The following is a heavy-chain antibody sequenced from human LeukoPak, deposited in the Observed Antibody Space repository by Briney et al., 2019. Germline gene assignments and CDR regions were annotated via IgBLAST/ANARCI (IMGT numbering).Heavy chain of an antibody. Sequence: PSQTLSLTCTVSGGSISSGGYYWSWIRQPPGKGLEWIGYIYHSGSTYYNPSLKSRVTISVDTSKNQFSLKLSSVTAADTAVYYCARVGTLRGYSYGYFDYWGQGTLVTVSS. J-gene: IGHJ4*02. CDR1: GGSISSGGYY. CDR2: IYHSGST. D-gene: IGHD5-18*01. V-gene: IGHV4-30-2*01. CDR3: ARVGTLRGYSYGYFDY.